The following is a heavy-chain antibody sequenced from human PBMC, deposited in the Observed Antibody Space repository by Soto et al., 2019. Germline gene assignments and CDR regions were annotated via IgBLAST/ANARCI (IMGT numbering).Heavy chain of an antibody. J-gene: IGHJ6*02. D-gene: IGHD2-2*01. Sequence: SETLSLTCTVSGGSISSSSYYWGWIRQPPGKGLEWIGSIYYSGSTYYNPSLKSRVTISVDTSKNQFSLKLSSVTAADTAVYYCANLVTVVPAAMIFDYYGMDVWGQGTTVTVSS. V-gene: IGHV4-39*01. CDR2: IYYSGST. CDR1: GGSISSSSYY. CDR3: ANLVTVVPAAMIFDYYGMDV.